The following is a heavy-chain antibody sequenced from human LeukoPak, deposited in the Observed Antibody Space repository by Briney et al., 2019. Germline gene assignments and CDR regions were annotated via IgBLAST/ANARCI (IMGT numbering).Heavy chain of an antibody. CDR3: AGAKGYCSSTSCYEYYFDY. D-gene: IGHD2-2*01. Sequence: TSQTLSLTCTVSGGSISSGSYYWRWIRQPAGKGLEGIGRIYTSGSTNYNPSLKSRVTISVYTSNNQCSLKLSSVTAEDTAVYYCAGAKGYCSSTSCYEYYFDYWGQGTLVTISS. V-gene: IGHV4-61*02. J-gene: IGHJ4*02. CDR1: GGSISSGSYY. CDR2: IYTSGST.